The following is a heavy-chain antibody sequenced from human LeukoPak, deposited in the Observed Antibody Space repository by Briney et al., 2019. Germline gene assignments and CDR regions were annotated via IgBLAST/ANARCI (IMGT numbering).Heavy chain of an antibody. V-gene: IGHV4-34*01. Sequence: PSETLSLTCAVYGGSFSGYYWSWIRQPPGKGLEWIGEINHSGSTNYNPSLKSRVTISVDTSKNQLSLKLSSVTAADTAVYHCASLVAGGFPDYYYYMDVWGKGTTVTVSS. D-gene: IGHD6-19*01. CDR3: ASLVAGGFPDYYYYMDV. J-gene: IGHJ6*03. CDR2: INHSGST. CDR1: GGSFSGYY.